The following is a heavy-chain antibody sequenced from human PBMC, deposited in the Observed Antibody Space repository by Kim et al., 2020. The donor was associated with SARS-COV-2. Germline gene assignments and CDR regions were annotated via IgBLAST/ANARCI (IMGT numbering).Heavy chain of an antibody. CDR2: INTSSCIP. V-gene: IGHV7-4-1*02. J-gene: IGHJ1*01. D-gene: IGHD3-10*01. Sequence: ASVKVSCKASCYTFTTYGIYWVLHAPCQGLEWMGRINTSSCIPTSSKDFHGRFVLSRDTSVFTVYFEMSSLRSEDTAVYYCASGAWGLG. CDR3: ASGA. CDR1: CYTFTTYG.